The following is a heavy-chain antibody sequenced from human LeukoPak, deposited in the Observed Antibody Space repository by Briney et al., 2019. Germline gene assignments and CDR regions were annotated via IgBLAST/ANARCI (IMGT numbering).Heavy chain of an antibody. Sequence: GASVKVSCKASGYTFTSYAMNWVRQAPGQGLEWMGWINTNTGNPTYAQGFTGRFVFSLDTSVSTAYLQISSLKAEDTAVYYCARANTKDYYDSSGYSGYWGQGTLVTASS. J-gene: IGHJ4*02. CDR2: INTNTGNP. CDR3: ARANTKDYYDSSGYSGY. CDR1: GYTFTSYA. D-gene: IGHD3-22*01. V-gene: IGHV7-4-1*02.